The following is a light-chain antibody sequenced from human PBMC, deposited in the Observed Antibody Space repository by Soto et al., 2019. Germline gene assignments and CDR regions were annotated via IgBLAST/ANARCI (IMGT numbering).Light chain of an antibody. Sequence: DIQMTQSPSSLSASVGDRVTFTCRASQDINNHLNWYQLKPGKPPKLLIYDASYLQIGVPSRFSGSGSGTDFTFTISSLHPEDIATYSCQQYEDFPLTLGGGTKVQMK. J-gene: IGKJ4*01. CDR3: QQYEDFPLT. V-gene: IGKV1-33*01. CDR1: QDINNH. CDR2: DAS.